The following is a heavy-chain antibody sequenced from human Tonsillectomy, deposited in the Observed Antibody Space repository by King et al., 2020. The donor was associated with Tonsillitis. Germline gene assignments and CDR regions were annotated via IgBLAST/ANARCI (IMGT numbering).Heavy chain of an antibody. D-gene: IGHD2-15*01. Sequence: VQLVESGGGLVKPGGSLRLSCAASGFTFSSYSMNWVRQAPGKGLEWVSSISSSSTYIYYADSVKGRFTISRDNAKNSLYLQMNSLRAEDTAVYYCARGMSPNTLMDVWGQGTTVTVSS. CDR1: GFTFSSYS. V-gene: IGHV3-21*01. CDR2: ISSSSTYI. CDR3: ARGMSPNTLMDV. J-gene: IGHJ6*02.